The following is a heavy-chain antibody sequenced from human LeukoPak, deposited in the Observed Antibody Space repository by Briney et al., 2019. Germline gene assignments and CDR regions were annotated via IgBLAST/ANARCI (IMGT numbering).Heavy chain of an antibody. CDR1: GYTFTGYY. CDR3: ARDLVGGIWSAGF. J-gene: IGHJ4*02. CDR2: ITPNTGDT. D-gene: IGHD3-3*01. V-gene: IGHV1-2*06. Sequence: ASVKVSCKASGYTFTGYYVHWVRQASGQGLEWMGRITPNTGDTIYAQRFQGRATMTRDTSISAAYMELSSLRSDDTAIYYCARDLVGGIWSAGFWGQGTLVTVSS.